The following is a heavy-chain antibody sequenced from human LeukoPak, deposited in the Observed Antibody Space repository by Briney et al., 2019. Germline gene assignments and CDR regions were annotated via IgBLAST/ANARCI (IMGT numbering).Heavy chain of an antibody. D-gene: IGHD3-22*01. CDR2: ISGSGGST. CDR1: GFTFSSYA. V-gene: IGHV3-23*01. CDR3: ARNLYYYDSSGYYYY. Sequence: HTGGSLRLSCAASGFTFSSYAMSWVRQAPGKGLEWVSAISGSGGSTYYAGSVKGRFTISRDNSKNTLYLQMNSLRAEDTAVYYCARNLYYYDSSGYYYYWGQGTLVTVSS. J-gene: IGHJ4*02.